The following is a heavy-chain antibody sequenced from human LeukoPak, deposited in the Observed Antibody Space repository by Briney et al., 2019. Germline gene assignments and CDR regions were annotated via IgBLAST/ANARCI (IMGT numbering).Heavy chain of an antibody. V-gene: IGHV4-4*02. CDR2: IYHSGST. D-gene: IGHD3-22*01. CDR1: GGSISSSNW. J-gene: IGHJ4*02. CDR3: ARDTKYYYDSSGYYPYWFDY. Sequence: SETLSLTCAVSGGSISSSNWWSWVRQPPGKGLEWIGEIYHSGSTNYNPSLKSRVTISVDKSKNQFSLKLSSVTAADTAVYYCARDTKYYYDSSGYYPYWFDYWGQGTLVTVSS.